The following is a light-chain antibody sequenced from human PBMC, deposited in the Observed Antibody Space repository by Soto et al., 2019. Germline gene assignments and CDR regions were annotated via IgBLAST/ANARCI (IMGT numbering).Light chain of an antibody. V-gene: IGKV3-20*01. J-gene: IGKJ1*01. CDR3: QLFVDSPPRWT. CDR1: QSFSGRY. CDR2: GAS. Sequence: EIVLTQSPDTLSSSPGDSATLSCRASQSFSGRYLAWYQQKPGQAPRLLIFGASSRAAGIPDRFSGSGSGTDFTLSVSRLEPEDFAVYYCQLFVDSPPRWTFGQGTKVDI.